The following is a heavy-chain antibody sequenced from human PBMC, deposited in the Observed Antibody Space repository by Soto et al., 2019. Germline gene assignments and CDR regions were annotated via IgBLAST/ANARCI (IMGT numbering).Heavy chain of an antibody. D-gene: IGHD4-17*01. Sequence: GASVKVSCKASGYTFTSYAMHWVRQAPGQRLEWMGWINAGNGNTKYSQKFQGRVTITRDTSASTAYMELSSLRSEDTAVYYCARDSIYGDDPDYWGQGTLVTVSS. CDR2: INAGNGNT. V-gene: IGHV1-3*01. CDR3: ARDSIYGDDPDY. CDR1: GYTFTSYA. J-gene: IGHJ4*02.